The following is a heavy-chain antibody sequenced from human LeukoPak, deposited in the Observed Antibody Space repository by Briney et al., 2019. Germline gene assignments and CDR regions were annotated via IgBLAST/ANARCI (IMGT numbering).Heavy chain of an antibody. CDR2: ISAYNGNT. Sequence: ASVKVSCKASGYTFTSYGISWVRQAPGQGLEWMGWISAYNGNTNYAQKLQGRVTMTTDTSTSTAYMELRSLRSDDTAVYYCARGDPHYDFWSGYYRGYYMDVWGKGTTVTVSS. CDR3: ARGDPHYDFWSGYYRGYYMDV. D-gene: IGHD3-3*01. V-gene: IGHV1-18*01. CDR1: GYTFTSYG. J-gene: IGHJ6*03.